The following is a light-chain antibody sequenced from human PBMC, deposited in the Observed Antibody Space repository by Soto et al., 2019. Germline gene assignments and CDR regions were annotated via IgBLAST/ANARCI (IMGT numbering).Light chain of an antibody. CDR1: SSDVGAYNY. CDR2: EVI. V-gene: IGLV2-14*01. CDR3: ISYTSSSTLV. Sequence: QSVLTQPASVSGSPGQSITISCTATSSDVGAYNYVSWYQQYPGKAPKLMIYEVINRPSGVSNRFSGSKSGNTASLIISGLQAEDEADYYCISYTSSSTLVFGGGTKVTVL. J-gene: IGLJ2*01.